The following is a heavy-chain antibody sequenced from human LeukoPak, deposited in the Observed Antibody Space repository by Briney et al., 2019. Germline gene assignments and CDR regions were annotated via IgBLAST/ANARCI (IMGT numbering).Heavy chain of an antibody. CDR3: ARDRAVPGRGYYFDY. J-gene: IGHJ4*02. CDR1: GYIFTSYY. CDR2: IYPSGGST. Sequence: ASVKVSCKASGYIFTSYYMHWVRQAPGQGLEWMGIIYPSGGSTTYAQKFQGRVTMTRDTSTSTVYMELSRLRSDDTAVYYCARDRAVPGRGYYFDYWGQGTLVTVSS. D-gene: IGHD6-19*01. V-gene: IGHV1-46*01.